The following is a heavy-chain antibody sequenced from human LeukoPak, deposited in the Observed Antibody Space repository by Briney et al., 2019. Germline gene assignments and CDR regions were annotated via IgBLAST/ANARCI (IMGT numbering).Heavy chain of an antibody. Sequence: GGSLRLSCAASGFMFSDYYMVWIRQAPGKGLERIAYISSGGDTFFYADSVKGRFTISRDNSGDSLYLQMNSLRAEDTAVYYCARGDGVYDYVWGRSYWGQGTLVTVSS. CDR1: GFMFSDYY. J-gene: IGHJ4*02. CDR3: ARGDGVYDYVWGRSY. D-gene: IGHD3-16*01. CDR2: ISSGGDTF. V-gene: IGHV3-11*01.